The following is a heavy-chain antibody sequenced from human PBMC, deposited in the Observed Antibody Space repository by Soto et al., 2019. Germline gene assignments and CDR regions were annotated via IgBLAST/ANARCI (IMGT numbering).Heavy chain of an antibody. D-gene: IGHD6-13*01. V-gene: IGHV2-70*01. Sequence: SGPTLVNPTQTLTLTCTFSGFSLSTSGMCVSWIRQPPGKALEWLALIDWDDDKYYSTSLKTRLTISKDTSKNQVVLTMTNMDPVDTATYYCARNGDRLENSSWYYFDYWGQETLVTVSS. CDR3: ARNGDRLENSSWYYFDY. CDR1: GFSLSTSGMC. J-gene: IGHJ4*02. CDR2: IDWDDDK.